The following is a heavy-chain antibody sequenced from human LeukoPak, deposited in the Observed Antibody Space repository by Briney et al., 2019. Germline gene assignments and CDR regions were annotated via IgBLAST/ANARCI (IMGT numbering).Heavy chain of an antibody. V-gene: IGHV3-15*01. CDR1: GFSFSDAW. CDR2: IKTTSDGGTP. Sequence: GGSLRLSCAASGFSFSDAWMTWVRQAPGEGLEWVGRIKTTSDGGTPDYAAPVKGRFTMSRADSTNTLYLQMNSLKSEDTAVYYCTTYGAGRKFDYWGQGTLVTVSS. J-gene: IGHJ4*02. CDR3: TTYGAGRKFDY. D-gene: IGHD3-10*01.